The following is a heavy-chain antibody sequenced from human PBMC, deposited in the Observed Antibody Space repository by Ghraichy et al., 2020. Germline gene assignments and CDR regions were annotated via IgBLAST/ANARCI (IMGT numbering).Heavy chain of an antibody. J-gene: IGHJ4*02. Sequence: SGPTLVKPTQTLTLTCTFSGFSLSTSGMCVSWIRQPPGKALEWLALIDWDDDKYYSTSLKTRLTISKDTSKNQVVLTMTNMDPVDTATYYCARIIGGYYDSSGYLDYWGQGTLVTVSS. V-gene: IGHV2-70*01. D-gene: IGHD3-22*01. CDR3: ARIIGGYYDSSGYLDY. CDR2: IDWDDDK. CDR1: GFSLSTSGMC.